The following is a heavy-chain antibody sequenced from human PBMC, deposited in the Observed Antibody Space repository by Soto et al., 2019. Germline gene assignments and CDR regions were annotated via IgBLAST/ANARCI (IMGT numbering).Heavy chain of an antibody. CDR1: GYTFTGYY. CDR3: ARGVISERWLAYYFAY. Sequence: ASVKVSCKASGYTFTGYYMHWVRQAPGQGLEWMGWINPNSGGTNYAQKFQGWVTMTRDTSISTAYMELSRLRSDDTAVYYCARGVISERWLAYYFAYWGQGTLVTVSS. CDR2: INPNSGGT. V-gene: IGHV1-2*04. D-gene: IGHD6-19*01. J-gene: IGHJ4*02.